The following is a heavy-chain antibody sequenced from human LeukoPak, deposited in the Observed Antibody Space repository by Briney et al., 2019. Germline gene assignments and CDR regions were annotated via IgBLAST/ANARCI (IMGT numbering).Heavy chain of an antibody. J-gene: IGHJ4*02. V-gene: IGHV4-38-2*01. D-gene: IGHD2-2*01. CDR2: IYHSVT. Sequence: SETLSLTCAVSGYSISSGYYWGWIRQPPGKGLEWIGNIYHSVTYYHPSLKSRGTISVEASKNQFSLKLRSVTAADTAVYYCARSACSSTDCPNFDIWGQGTLVTVSS. CDR3: ARSACSSTDCPNFDI. CDR1: GYSISSGYY.